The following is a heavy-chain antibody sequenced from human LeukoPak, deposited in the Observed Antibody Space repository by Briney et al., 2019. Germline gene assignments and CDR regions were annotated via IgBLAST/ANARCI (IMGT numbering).Heavy chain of an antibody. CDR1: NYIFSCYG. V-gene: IGHV1-18*01. D-gene: IGHD1-26*01. J-gene: IGHJ4*02. CDR3: ARVGGSYFLDY. CDR2: INAYNGDT. Sequence: VSVRVSCKASNYIFSCYGISWVRQAPGQGLEWMAWINAYNGDTNYAQKFQGRVTMTRDTSTSTVYMELSSLRSEDTAVYYCARVGGSYFLDYWGQGTLVTVSS.